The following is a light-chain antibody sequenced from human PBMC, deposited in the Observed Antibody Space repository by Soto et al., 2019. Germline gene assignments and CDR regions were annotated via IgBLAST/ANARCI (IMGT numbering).Light chain of an antibody. CDR2: SVS. CDR1: SSDVGGHNY. CDR3: CSYAGSYTDG. J-gene: IGLJ1*01. V-gene: IGLV2-11*01. Sequence: QSALTQPRSVSGSPGQSVTISCTGSSSDVGGHNYVSWYQQHPGKAPKLMISSVSKRPPGVPDRFSGSKSGNTASLTISGLQAEDEADYYCCSYAGSYTDGFGTGTKVTVL.